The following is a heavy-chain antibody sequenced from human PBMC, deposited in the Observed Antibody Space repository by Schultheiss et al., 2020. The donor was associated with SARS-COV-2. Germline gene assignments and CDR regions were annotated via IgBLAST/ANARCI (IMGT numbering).Heavy chain of an antibody. J-gene: IGHJ4*02. CDR1: GYTFSDYY. D-gene: IGHD5-12*01. CDR3: ARDPGPYSGYDRGEFDY. V-gene: IGHV1-2*06. CDR2: INPKTGDT. Sequence: ASVKVSCKASGYTFSDYYIHWVRQAPGQGLEWMGRINPKTGDTHYAQKFQGGVTMTWDTSISTAYVDLSSLTSDDTAVYYCARDPGPYSGYDRGEFDYWGQGTLVTVSS.